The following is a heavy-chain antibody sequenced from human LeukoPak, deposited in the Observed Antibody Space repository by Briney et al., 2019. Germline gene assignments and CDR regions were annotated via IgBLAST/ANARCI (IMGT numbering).Heavy chain of an antibody. J-gene: IGHJ4*02. CDR2: IKQDGSEK. CDR1: GFTFSSYW. Sequence: GGSLRLSCAASGFTFSSYWMSWVRQAPGKGLEWVANIKQDGSEKYYVDSVEGRFTISRDNAKNSLYLQMNSLRGEDTAVYYCASDREYYSASGSFDYWGQGTLVTVSS. V-gene: IGHV3-7*04. CDR3: ASDREYYSASGSFDY. D-gene: IGHD3-10*01.